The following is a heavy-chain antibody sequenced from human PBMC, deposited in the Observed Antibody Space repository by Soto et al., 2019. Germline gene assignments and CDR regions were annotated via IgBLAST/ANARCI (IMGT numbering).Heavy chain of an antibody. V-gene: IGHV4-31*03. Sequence: QVQLQEMGPGLVKPSQTLTITCTVSGDSVNSAYWSWIRQLPGKGLEWMGNIHHTGKTFYNPSLKSRVAISIDTSKPLFSVKMRSITAADTAVYYCARTDAYNSSFFDSWGQGTVVTVS. CDR3: ARTDAYNSSFFDS. CDR2: IHHTGKT. J-gene: IGHJ4*02. CDR1: GDSVNSAY. D-gene: IGHD6-6*01.